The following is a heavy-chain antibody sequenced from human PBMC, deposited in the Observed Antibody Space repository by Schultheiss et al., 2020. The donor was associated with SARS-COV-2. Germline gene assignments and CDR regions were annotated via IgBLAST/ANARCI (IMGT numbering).Heavy chain of an antibody. D-gene: IGHD5-12*01. V-gene: IGHV4-30-4*01. CDR1: GGSISSGDYY. Sequence: TLSLTCTVSGGSISSGDYYWSWIRQPPGKGLEWIGYIYYSGSTYYNPSLKSRVTISVDTSKNQFSLKLSSVTAADTAVYYCARTITVYYYYGMDVWGQGTTVTVSS. J-gene: IGHJ6*02. CDR2: IYYSGST. CDR3: ARTITVYYYYGMDV.